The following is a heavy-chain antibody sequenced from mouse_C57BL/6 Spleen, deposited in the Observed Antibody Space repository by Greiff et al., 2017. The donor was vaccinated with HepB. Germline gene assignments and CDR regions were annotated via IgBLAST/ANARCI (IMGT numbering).Heavy chain of an antibody. D-gene: IGHD1-1*01. CDR1: GYSITSGYY. Sequence: EVQLVESGPGLVKPSQSLSLTCSVTGYSITSGYYWNWIRQFPGNKLEWMGYISYDGSNNYNPSLKNRISITRDTSKNQFFLKLNSVTTEDTATYYCARGGTTVDLDYWGQGTTLTVSS. CDR2: ISYDGSN. J-gene: IGHJ2*01. V-gene: IGHV3-6*01. CDR3: ARGGTTVDLDY.